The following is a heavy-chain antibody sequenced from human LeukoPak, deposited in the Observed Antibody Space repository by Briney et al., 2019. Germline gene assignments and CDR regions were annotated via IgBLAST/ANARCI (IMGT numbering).Heavy chain of an antibody. D-gene: IGHD6-19*01. CDR3: ARSRHSSGWYGSETVFDY. V-gene: IGHV4-34*01. Sequence: SETLSLTCAVDGGSLSGYYWSWIRQPPGKVREWIGEINHSGSTTYTPSLKSRVTISVDTSKNQFSLKLSSVTAVDTAVYYCARSRHSSGWYGSETVFDYWGQGTLVTVSS. CDR1: GGSLSGYY. CDR2: INHSGST. J-gene: IGHJ4*02.